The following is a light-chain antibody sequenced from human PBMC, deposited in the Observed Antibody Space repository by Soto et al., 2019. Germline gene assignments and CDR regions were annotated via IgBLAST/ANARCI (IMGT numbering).Light chain of an antibody. CDR3: QQYNDWPPYT. CDR2: GAS. J-gene: IGKJ2*01. CDR1: QSVSSN. V-gene: IGKV3-15*01. Sequence: EIVMTQSPATLSVYPGDRATLSCRASQSVSSNLAWYQQKPGQAPRLLIYGASTRATGIPARFSGSGSGTDFTLTISSLQSEDFAVYYCQQYNDWPPYTFGQGTNLEIK.